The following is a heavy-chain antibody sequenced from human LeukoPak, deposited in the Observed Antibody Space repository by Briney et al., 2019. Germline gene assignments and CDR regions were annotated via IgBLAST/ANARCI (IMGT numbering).Heavy chain of an antibody. CDR1: GFTFNSYS. V-gene: IGHV3-21*01. Sequence: PGGSLRLSCGVSGFTFNSYSMNWVRQAPGKGLEWVASIIGSGAEMFCADSVKGRFTISRDNSKKSLYMQMNSLRVEDTAVYYCAKVQSDVVGAVFFAFDVWGQGTTVSVSS. D-gene: IGHD1-26*01. J-gene: IGHJ3*01. CDR2: IIGSGAEM. CDR3: AKVQSDVVGAVFFAFDV.